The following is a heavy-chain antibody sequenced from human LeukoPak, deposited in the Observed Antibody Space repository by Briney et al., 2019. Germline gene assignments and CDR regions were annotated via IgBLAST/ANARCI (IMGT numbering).Heavy chain of an antibody. CDR3: ARSGDGNWFDP. CDR1: GYTFNTFG. J-gene: IGHJ5*02. Sequence: GASVKVSCTTSGYTFNTFGVGWVRQAPGQGLEWMGWISGYNGDTNFAEKLQGRVTMTTDTSTSTAYMELRSLRSDDTAVCYCARSGDGNWFDPWGQGTLLTVSS. V-gene: IGHV1-18*01. CDR2: ISGYNGDT. D-gene: IGHD4-17*01.